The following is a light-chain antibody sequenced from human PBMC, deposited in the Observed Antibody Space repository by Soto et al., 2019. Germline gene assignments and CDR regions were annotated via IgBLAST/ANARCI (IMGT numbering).Light chain of an antibody. CDR3: QQTRAYPST. CDR2: HAS. CDR1: QTVATN. Sequence: EIVMTQSPATLSVSPGERGTLSCRASQTVATNLAWYQQKPGQAPRLLIYHASTRATGIPARFSGSGSGTDFTLTISSLQAEDFASYYCQQTRAYPSTFGGGTKVDIK. J-gene: IGKJ4*01. V-gene: IGKV3D-15*01.